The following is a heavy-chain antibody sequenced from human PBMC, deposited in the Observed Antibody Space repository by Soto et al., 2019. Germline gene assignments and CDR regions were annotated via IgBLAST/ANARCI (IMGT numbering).Heavy chain of an antibody. J-gene: IGHJ1*01. CDR3: VRGGINLPDYFQT. Sequence: SVKVSCKAPGSTFSTFAFHWVLQAPGQGLESMGEIIPLFGKANYAQKFQGRVTFSADRSTTTVFMEVNRLKSDDTAVYYCVRGGINLPDYFQTWG. V-gene: IGHV1-69*06. CDR2: IIPLFGKA. D-gene: IGHD3-10*01. CDR1: GSTFSTFA.